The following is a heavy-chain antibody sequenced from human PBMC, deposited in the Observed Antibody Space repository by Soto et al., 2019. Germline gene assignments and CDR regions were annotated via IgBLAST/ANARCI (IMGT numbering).Heavy chain of an antibody. Sequence: QVQLVESGGGVVQPGRSLRLSCAASGFTFSSYGMHWVRQAPGKGLEWVAVISYDGNNKYYVDSVKGRFTISRDNSKNTLYLQVNSLRAEDTAMYYCAKDYGSGWTMGDFWGQGTLVTVSS. V-gene: IGHV3-30*18. CDR1: GFTFSSYG. CDR3: AKDYGSGWTMGDF. D-gene: IGHD6-19*01. CDR2: ISYDGNNK. J-gene: IGHJ4*02.